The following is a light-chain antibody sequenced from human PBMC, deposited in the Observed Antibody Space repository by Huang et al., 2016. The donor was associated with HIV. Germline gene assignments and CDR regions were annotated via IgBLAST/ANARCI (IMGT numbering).Light chain of an antibody. CDR1: QSISRY. CDR3: QQSYSSPPT. CDR2: SAS. V-gene: IGKV1-39*01. J-gene: IGKJ2*01. Sequence: DIQMTQSPSSLSASVGERATITCRASQSISRYLIWYQQKLGKAPKVLIHSASSLQSGVPSRFSGSGSGTDFTLTISRLQTEDFATYYCQQSYSSPPTFGQGTKVEIK.